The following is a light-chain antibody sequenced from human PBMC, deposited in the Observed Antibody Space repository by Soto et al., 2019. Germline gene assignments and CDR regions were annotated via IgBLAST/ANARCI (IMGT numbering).Light chain of an antibody. CDR2: AGS. Sequence: DIQLTQSPSFLSASVGDRVIITCRASQGISSYLAWYQQKPGIAPKLLICAGSTLQSGVPSRFSGSGSGTEFTLTNSSLQPEDFASYYCQQLNIYPLTFGPGTKVDIK. CDR1: QGISSY. J-gene: IGKJ3*01. CDR3: QQLNIYPLT. V-gene: IGKV1-9*01.